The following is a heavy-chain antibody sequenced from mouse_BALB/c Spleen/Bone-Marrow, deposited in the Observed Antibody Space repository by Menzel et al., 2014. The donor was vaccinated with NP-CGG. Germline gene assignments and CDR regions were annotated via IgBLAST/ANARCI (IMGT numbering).Heavy chain of an antibody. Sequence: EVMLVESGGGLVKPGGSLKLSCTASGFSFNSYGMSWVRQTPEKRPEWVATITNGGNYTYYPDSVKGRFTISRDNVKNNLYLQMRSLRSEDTALYYCVRNYYGYDGYFNYWGQGTTLTVSS. CDR3: VRNYYGYDGYFNY. CDR1: GFSFNSYG. CDR2: ITNGGNYT. J-gene: IGHJ2*01. D-gene: IGHD2-2*01. V-gene: IGHV5-9-2*01.